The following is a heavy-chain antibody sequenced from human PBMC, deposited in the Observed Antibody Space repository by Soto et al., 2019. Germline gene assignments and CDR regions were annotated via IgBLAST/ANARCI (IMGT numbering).Heavy chain of an antibody. CDR2: INAGNCNT. Sequence: SXKVSCKAAGYTXSSYARDLVRQAPGQSLEWMGWINAGNCNTKYSQKFQGRVTITRDTSASTAYIELSSMRSEDTAVYYCARDVYGTSGWYFDLWGRGTLGTVSS. CDR3: ARDVYGTSGWYFDL. D-gene: IGHD1-1*01. CDR1: GYTXSSYA. V-gene: IGHV1-3*01. J-gene: IGHJ2*01.